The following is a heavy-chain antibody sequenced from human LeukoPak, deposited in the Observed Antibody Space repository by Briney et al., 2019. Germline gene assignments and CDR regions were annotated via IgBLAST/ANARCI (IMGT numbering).Heavy chain of an antibody. CDR2: IYTSGST. CDR3: ARELDTAMVTYYFDY. D-gene: IGHD5-18*01. J-gene: IGHJ4*02. V-gene: IGHV4-4*07. Sequence: SETLSLTCTVSGGSISSYYWSWVRQPAGKGLEWIGRIYTSGSTNYNPSLTSRVTISVDTSKNQFSLKLSSVTAADTAVYYCARELDTAMVTYYFDYWGQGTLVTVSS. CDR1: GGSISSYY.